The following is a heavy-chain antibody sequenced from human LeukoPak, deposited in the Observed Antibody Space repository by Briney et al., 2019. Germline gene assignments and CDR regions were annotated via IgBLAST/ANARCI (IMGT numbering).Heavy chain of an antibody. CDR3: ARDLTADRFGGFGELFSGIFAFDY. CDR1: GFTFSDYY. V-gene: IGHV3-11*04. CDR2: ISSSGSTI. J-gene: IGHJ4*02. Sequence: GGSLRLSCAASGFTFSDYYMSWIRQAPGKGLEWVSYISSSGSTIYYADSVKGRFTISRDNAKNSLYLQMNSLRAEDTAVYYCARDLTADRFGGFGELFSGIFAFDYWGQGTLVTVSS. D-gene: IGHD3-10*01.